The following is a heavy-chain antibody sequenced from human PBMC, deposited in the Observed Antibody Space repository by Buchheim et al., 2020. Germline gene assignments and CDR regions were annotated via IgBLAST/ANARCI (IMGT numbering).Heavy chain of an antibody. CDR2: INPNSGDT. V-gene: IGHV1-2*02. CDR1: GYTFTGYY. CDR3: AREVYVWGSSDY. Sequence: QVQLVQSGAEVKKPGASVKVSCKASGYTFTGYYMHWVRQAPGQGLEWMGWINPNSGDTNYAQQFQGRVTMTRHTSISTAYMELSRLRYDDTAVYYCAREVYVWGSSDYWGQGTL. D-gene: IGHD3-16*01. J-gene: IGHJ4*02.